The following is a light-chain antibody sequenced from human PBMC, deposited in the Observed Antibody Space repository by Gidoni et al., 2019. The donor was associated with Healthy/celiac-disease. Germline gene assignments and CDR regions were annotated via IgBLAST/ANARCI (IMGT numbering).Light chain of an antibody. CDR2: DAT. V-gene: IGKV1-33*01. Sequence: DIQLTQSPSSLSASVGDRVTITCQASQDISNYLSWYPQKPGKAPKLLIYDATNFETGVPSRFSGRGSGTDFTSTISSLQPEEIPTYYGQQYDNYPSTFGPGTKVDIK. J-gene: IGKJ3*01. CDR3: QQYDNYPST. CDR1: QDISNY.